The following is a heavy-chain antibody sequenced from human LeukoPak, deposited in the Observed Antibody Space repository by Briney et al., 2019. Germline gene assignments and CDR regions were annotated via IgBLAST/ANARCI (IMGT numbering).Heavy chain of an antibody. CDR2: ITANTRGSIT. CDR1: GFSFSTYD. Sequence: GGSLRLSSVPSGFSFSTYDMSWVRQAPGKGLEWVSGITANTRGSITYYADSVKGRFTIARDSSKDTLYLQMNSLRAEDTAVYFCARGGYFSFDYWGQGTLVTVSS. D-gene: IGHD2/OR15-2a*01. V-gene: IGHV3-23*01. J-gene: IGHJ4*02. CDR3: ARGGYFSFDY.